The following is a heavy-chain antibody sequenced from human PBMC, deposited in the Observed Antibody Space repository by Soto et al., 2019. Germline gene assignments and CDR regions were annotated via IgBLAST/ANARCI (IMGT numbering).Heavy chain of an antibody. D-gene: IGHD3-10*01. Sequence: PSETLSLTCTVSGGSISSYYWSWIRQPPGKGLEWIGYIYYSGSTNYSPSLKSRVTISVDTSKNQFSLKLSSVTAADTAVYYCARDQNFGLDYWAREPWSPSPQ. CDR3: ARDQNFGLDY. CDR1: GGSISSYY. J-gene: IGHJ4*02. V-gene: IGHV4-59*01. CDR2: IYYSGST.